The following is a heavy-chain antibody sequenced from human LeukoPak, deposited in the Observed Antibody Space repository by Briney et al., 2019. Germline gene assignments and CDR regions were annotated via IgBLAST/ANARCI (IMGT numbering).Heavy chain of an antibody. Sequence: KPSETLSLTCTVSGGSISSYYWSWLRQPPGKGLEWIGYIYYSGSTNYNPSLKSRVTISVDTSKNQFSLKLSSVTAADTAVYYCARAKGATVTTFDYWGQGTLVTVSS. CDR2: IYYSGST. J-gene: IGHJ4*02. D-gene: IGHD4-17*01. V-gene: IGHV4-59*01. CDR3: ARAKGATVTTFDY. CDR1: GGSISSYY.